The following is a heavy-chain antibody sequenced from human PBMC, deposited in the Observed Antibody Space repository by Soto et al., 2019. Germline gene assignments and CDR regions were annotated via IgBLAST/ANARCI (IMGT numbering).Heavy chain of an antibody. D-gene: IGHD3-10*01. J-gene: IGHJ5*02. CDR1: GGSISSGGYS. CDR3: ARFNYGSGSPPLERWFNP. V-gene: IGHV4-30-2*01. Sequence: SETLSLTCAVSGGSISSGGYSWSWIRQPPGKGLEWIGYIYHSGSTYYNPSLKSRVTVSVDTSKNQFSLKLSSVTAADTAVYYCARFNYGSGSPPLERWFNPWGQGTLVTVSS. CDR2: IYHSGST.